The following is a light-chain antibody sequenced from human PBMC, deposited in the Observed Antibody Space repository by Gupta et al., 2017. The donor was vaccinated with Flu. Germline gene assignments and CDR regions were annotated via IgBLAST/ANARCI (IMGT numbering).Light chain of an antibody. CDR2: DDS. CDR1: NIRSKT. CDR3: QVWDSGSDFWV. V-gene: IGLV3-21*02. J-gene: IGLJ3*02. Sequence: GGDNIRSKTVHWYQPTPGQAPVVVVSDDSARPAGIPERFSGSNSGNTATLTISRVEDGDEADYYCQVWDSGSDFWVFGGGNKLTVL.